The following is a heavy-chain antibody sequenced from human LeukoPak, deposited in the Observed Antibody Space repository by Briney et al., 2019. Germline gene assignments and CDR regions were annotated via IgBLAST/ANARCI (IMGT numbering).Heavy chain of an antibody. CDR3: ARDYIAPGPFDY. J-gene: IGHJ4*02. D-gene: IGHD3-10*01. V-gene: IGHV3-74*01. CDR2: INSDGSST. CDR1: GFTFSSYW. Sequence: GGSLRLSCAAPGFTFSSYWMHWVRQAPGKGLVWVSFINSDGSSTSYADSVKGRFTISRDNAKNTLHLQMNSLRAEDTAVYYCARDYIAPGPFDYWGQGTLVTVSS.